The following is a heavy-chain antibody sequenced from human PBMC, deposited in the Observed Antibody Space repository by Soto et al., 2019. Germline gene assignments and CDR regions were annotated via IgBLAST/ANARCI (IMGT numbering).Heavy chain of an antibody. CDR1: GFTFTGYS. CDR3: ASYDNTNAFDI. J-gene: IGHJ3*02. D-gene: IGHD3-10*01. V-gene: IGHV3-48*01. CDR2: ISSSSSMI. Sequence: GGSLRLSCAASGFTFTGYSMNWVRQAPGKGLEWVSHISSSSSMIYYADSVKGRFSISRDNAKNSLYLQMNSLRAEDTAVYYCASYDNTNAFDIWGQGTMVTVSS.